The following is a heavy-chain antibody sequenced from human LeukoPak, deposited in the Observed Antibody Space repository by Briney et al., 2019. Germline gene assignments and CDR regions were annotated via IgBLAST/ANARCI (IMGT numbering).Heavy chain of an antibody. Sequence: SETLSLTCTVSGGSISRHYWSWIRQPPGKGLEWIGYIYYSESTNYNPSLKSRVTISVDTSKNQFSLKLSSVTAADTAVYYCASSLAAAPRLYYYYYMDVWGKGTTVTVSS. J-gene: IGHJ6*03. V-gene: IGHV4-59*11. D-gene: IGHD6-13*01. CDR1: GGSISRHY. CDR2: IYYSEST. CDR3: ASSLAAAPRLYYYYYMDV.